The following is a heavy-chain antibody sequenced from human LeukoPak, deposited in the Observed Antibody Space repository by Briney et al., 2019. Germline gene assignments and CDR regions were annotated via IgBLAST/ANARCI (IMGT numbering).Heavy chain of an antibody. Sequence: RGSLRLSCAASGFTFSSYGMHWVRQAPGKGLEWVAFIRYDGSNKYYADSVKGRFTISRDNSKNTLYLQMNSLRAEDTAVYYCAKDGRYFDWLLGGYDAFDIWGQGTMVTVSS. D-gene: IGHD3-9*01. CDR3: AKDGRYFDWLLGGYDAFDI. CDR1: GFTFSSYG. CDR2: IRYDGSNK. V-gene: IGHV3-30*02. J-gene: IGHJ3*02.